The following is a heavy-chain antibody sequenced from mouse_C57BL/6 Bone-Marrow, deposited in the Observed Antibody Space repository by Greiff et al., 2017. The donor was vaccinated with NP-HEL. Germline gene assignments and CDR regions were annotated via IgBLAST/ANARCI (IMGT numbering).Heavy chain of an antibody. J-gene: IGHJ4*01. D-gene: IGHD2-14*01. Sequence: QVQLKQSGAELVRPGASVKLSCKASGYTFTDYYINWVKQRPGQGLEWIARIYPGSGNTYYNEKFKGKATLTAEKSSSTAYMQLSSLTSEGSAVYFCARKGPHYRGGAMDYWGQGTSVTVSS. CDR1: GYTFTDYY. V-gene: IGHV1-76*01. CDR3: ARKGPHYRGGAMDY. CDR2: IYPGSGNT.